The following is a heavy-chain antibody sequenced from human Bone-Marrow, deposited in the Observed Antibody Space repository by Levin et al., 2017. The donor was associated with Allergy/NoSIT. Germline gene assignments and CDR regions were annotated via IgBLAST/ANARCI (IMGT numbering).Heavy chain of an antibody. CDR1: GASISTYY. V-gene: IGHV4-59*08. CDR3: ARSTGYYRVGDYYYYMDA. J-gene: IGHJ6*03. CDR2: IYYSGDT. D-gene: IGHD3-9*01. Sequence: SETLSLTCAVSGASISTYYWSWIRQPPGKGLEWIGYIYYSGDTNCKPSLKSRGTISIDTSKNRFSLKLSSVTAADTAVYYCARSTGYYRVGDYYYYMDAWGKGTTVTVSS.